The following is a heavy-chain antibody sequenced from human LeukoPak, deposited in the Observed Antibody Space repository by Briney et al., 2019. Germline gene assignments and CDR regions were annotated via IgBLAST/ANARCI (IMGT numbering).Heavy chain of an antibody. D-gene: IGHD5-12*01. J-gene: IGHJ3*02. CDR1: GFTFSSYS. CDR3: ARSYSGYADAFDI. CDR2: ISSSSGYI. V-gene: IGHV3-21*01. Sequence: GGSLRLSCAASGFTFSSYSMNWVRQAPGKGLEWVSSISSSSGYIYYADSVKGRFTISRDNAKNSLYLQMNSLRAEDTAVYYCARSYSGYADAFDIWGQGTMVTVSS.